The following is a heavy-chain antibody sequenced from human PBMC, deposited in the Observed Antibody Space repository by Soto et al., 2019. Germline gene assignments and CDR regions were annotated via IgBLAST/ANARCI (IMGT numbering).Heavy chain of an antibody. CDR3: ARDGGYYGMDV. CDR2: IYYSGST. CDR1: GGSVSSGSYY. Sequence: SETLSLTCTVSGGSVSSGSYYWSWIRQPPGKGLEWIGYIYYSGSTNYNPSLKSRVTISVDTSKNQFSLKLSSVTAADTAVYYCARDGGYYGMDVWGQGATVTVSS. J-gene: IGHJ6*02. V-gene: IGHV4-61*01.